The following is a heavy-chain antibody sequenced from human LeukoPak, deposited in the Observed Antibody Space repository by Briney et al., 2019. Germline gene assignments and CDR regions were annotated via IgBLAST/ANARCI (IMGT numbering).Heavy chain of an antibody. D-gene: IGHD2-2*01. V-gene: IGHV1-2*02. CDR1: GCTFTGYY. Sequence: ASVKVSCKASGCTFTGYYMHWVRQAPGQGLEWMGWINPNSGGTNYAQKFQGRVTMTRDTSISTAYMELSRLRSDDTAVYYCARDRGIVVVPAAIGDAFDIWGQGTMVTVSS. CDR2: INPNSGGT. J-gene: IGHJ3*02. CDR3: ARDRGIVVVPAAIGDAFDI.